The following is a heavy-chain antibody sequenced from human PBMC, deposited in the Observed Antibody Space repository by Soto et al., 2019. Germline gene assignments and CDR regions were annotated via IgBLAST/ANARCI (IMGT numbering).Heavy chain of an antibody. CDR2: INTDGSNK. CDR1: GFTFSSYW. Sequence: PGGSLRLSCAASGFTFSSYWMHWVRQAPGKGLVWVAGINTDGSNKDYADSVKGRFTISRDNSKSTLYLHMNSLRVEDTAVYYCARDLGSGSYSPDYWGQGTLVTVSS. J-gene: IGHJ4*02. D-gene: IGHD3-10*01. CDR3: ARDLGSGSYSPDY. V-gene: IGHV3-74*01.